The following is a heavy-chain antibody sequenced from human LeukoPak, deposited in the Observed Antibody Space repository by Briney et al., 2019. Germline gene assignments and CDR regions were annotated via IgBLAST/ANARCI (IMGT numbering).Heavy chain of an antibody. V-gene: IGHV4-34*01. J-gene: IGHJ4*02. D-gene: IGHD3-22*01. CDR3: ASLRGTSFYYDSGGYLGY. Sequence: PSETLSLTCGVYGVSFSGYYWSWSRQPPGKGLEWIGEINHSGSTNYNPSLKSRATISVDTSKSQFSLKLSSVTAADTAVYYCASLRGTSFYYDSGGYLGYWGQGTLVTVPS. CDR2: INHSGST. CDR1: GVSFSGYY.